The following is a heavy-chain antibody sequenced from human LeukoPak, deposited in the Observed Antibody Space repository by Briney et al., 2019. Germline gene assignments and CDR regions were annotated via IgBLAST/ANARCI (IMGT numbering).Heavy chain of an antibody. CDR2: MYHRGGT. D-gene: IGHD1-14*01. CDR3: ARAVSDSGYWYFDL. V-gene: IGHV4-61*01. J-gene: IGHJ2*01. CDR1: GGSVSSDSYY. Sequence: SETLSLTCTVSGGSVSSDSYYWSWIRQPPEKGLEWIAYMYHRGGTNYNPSLRSRVTMSVDTSKNQFSLKLSSVTAADTAVYYCARAVSDSGYWYFDLWGRGTLVTVSS.